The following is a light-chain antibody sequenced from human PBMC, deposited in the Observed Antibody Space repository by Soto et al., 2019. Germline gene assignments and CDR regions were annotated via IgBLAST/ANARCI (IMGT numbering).Light chain of an antibody. Sequence: QSALTQPASVSGSPGQSITISCTGTSSDVGGYNYVSWYQQHPGKAPKLMIYEVSNRPSGVSNRFSGSKSGNTASLTISGLQAEDGANYSGSSYKSTSPRVFGGGTQLPVL. CDR1: SSDVGGYNY. J-gene: IGLJ3*02. CDR3: SSYKSTSPRV. CDR2: EVS. V-gene: IGLV2-14*01.